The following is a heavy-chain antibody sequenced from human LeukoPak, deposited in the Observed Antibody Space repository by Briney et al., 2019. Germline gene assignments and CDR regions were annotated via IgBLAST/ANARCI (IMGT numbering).Heavy chain of an antibody. D-gene: IGHD3-22*01. Sequence: GGSLRLSCAASGFTFSNAWMSWVRQAPGKGLEWVGRIKSKTDGGTTDYAAPVKGRFTISRDDSKNTLYLQMNSLKTEDTAVYYCTTDRYSDPDYYDSSGYFYWGQGTLVTVSS. CDR1: GFTFSNAW. J-gene: IGHJ4*02. CDR3: TTDRYSDPDYYDSSGYFY. V-gene: IGHV3-15*01. CDR2: IKSKTDGGTT.